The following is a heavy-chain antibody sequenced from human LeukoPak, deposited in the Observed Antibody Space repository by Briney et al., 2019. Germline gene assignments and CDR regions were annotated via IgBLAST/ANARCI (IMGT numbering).Heavy chain of an antibody. CDR1: GGSISSGSYY. CDR3: ARDYLSFIVGATRRFDY. J-gene: IGHJ4*02. Sequence: SETLSLTCTVSGGSISSGSYYWSWIRQPAGKGLEWIGRIYTSGSTNYNPSLKSRVTISVDTSKNQFSLKPSSVTAADTAVYYCARDYLSFIVGATRRFDYWGQGTLVTVSS. CDR2: IYTSGST. D-gene: IGHD1-26*01. V-gene: IGHV4-61*02.